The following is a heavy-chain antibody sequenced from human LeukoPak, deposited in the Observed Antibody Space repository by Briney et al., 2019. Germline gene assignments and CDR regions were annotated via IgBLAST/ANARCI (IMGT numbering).Heavy chain of an antibody. V-gene: IGHV3-7*01. Sequence: GGSLRLSCVASGFTFSSYWMSWVRQAPGKGLEWVANIKEDRSEKYYVDSAKGRFTISRDNAKNSLYLQMNSLRAEDTAVYYCARGAKRQKLVPPKRYYYYMDVWGKGTTVTVSS. CDR1: GFTFSSYW. CDR3: ARGAKRQKLVPPKRYYYYMDV. J-gene: IGHJ6*03. CDR2: IKEDRSEK. D-gene: IGHD6-13*01.